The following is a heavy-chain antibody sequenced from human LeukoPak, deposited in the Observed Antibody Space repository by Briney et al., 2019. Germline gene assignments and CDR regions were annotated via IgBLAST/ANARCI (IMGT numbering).Heavy chain of an antibody. V-gene: IGHV4-34*01. CDR1: GGSFSGYY. Sequence: SETLSLTCAVYGGSFSGYYWSWIRQPPGKGLEWIGEINHSGSTTYNPSLKSRVTISVDTSKNQFSLKLSSVTAADTAVYYCASNADSSSRNTDYWGQGTLVTVSS. D-gene: IGHD6-6*01. CDR2: INHSGST. CDR3: ASNADSSSRNTDY. J-gene: IGHJ4*02.